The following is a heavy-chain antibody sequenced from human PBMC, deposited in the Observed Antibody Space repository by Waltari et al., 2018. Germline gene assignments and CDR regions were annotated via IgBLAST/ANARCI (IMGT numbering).Heavy chain of an antibody. D-gene: IGHD2-15*01. CDR2: INHSGST. CDR3: ARAGADIVVVVAAANWFDP. CDR1: GGSFSGYY. Sequence: QVQLQQWGAGLLKPSETLSLTCAVYGGSFSGYYWSWLRQPPGKGLEWIGEINHSGSTNYNPSLKSRVTISVDTSKNQFSLKLSSVTAADTAVYYCARAGADIVVVVAAANWFDPWGQGTLVTVSS. V-gene: IGHV4-34*01. J-gene: IGHJ5*02.